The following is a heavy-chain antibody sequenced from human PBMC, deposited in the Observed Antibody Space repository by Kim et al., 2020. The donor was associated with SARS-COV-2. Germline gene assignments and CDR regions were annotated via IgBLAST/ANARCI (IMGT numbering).Heavy chain of an antibody. Sequence: GGSLRLSCAASGFTFSSYSMNWVRQAPGKGLEWVSYISSSSSTIYYADSVKGRFTISRDNAKNSLYLQMNSLRAEDTAVYYCAIEGVVAAIDYYYGMDVWGQGTTVTVSS. CDR1: GFTFSSYS. J-gene: IGHJ6*02. CDR2: ISSSSSTI. D-gene: IGHD2-15*01. CDR3: AIEGVVAAIDYYYGMDV. V-gene: IGHV3-48*04.